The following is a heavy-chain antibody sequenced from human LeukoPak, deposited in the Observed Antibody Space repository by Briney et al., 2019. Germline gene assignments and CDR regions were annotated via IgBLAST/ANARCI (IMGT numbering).Heavy chain of an antibody. CDR1: GGSISSYY. CDR2: IYYSGST. V-gene: IGHV4-59*08. J-gene: IGHJ4*02. Sequence: SETLSLTCTVSGGSISSYYWSWIRQPPGKGLEWIGYIYYSGSTNYNPSLKSRVTISVDTSKNQFSLKLSSVTAADTAVYYCATDDSSGYYFFDYWGQGALVTVSS. CDR3: ATDDSSGYYFFDY. D-gene: IGHD3-22*01.